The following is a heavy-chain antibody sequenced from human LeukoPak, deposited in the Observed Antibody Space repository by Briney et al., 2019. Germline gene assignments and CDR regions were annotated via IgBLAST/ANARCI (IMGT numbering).Heavy chain of an antibody. CDR1: GFTLSSYE. V-gene: IGHV3-23*01. J-gene: IGHJ3*02. Sequence: GGSLRLSCTASGFTLSSYEMSWIRQAPGRGLEWVSSIDYSGGDTHYADSVKGRFTISRDNSKNTLYLQMNSLRAEDTAVYYCAKDWLGPDSGYDWRAFDIWGQGTMVTVSS. CDR2: IDYSGGDT. CDR3: AKDWLGPDSGYDWRAFDI. D-gene: IGHD5-12*01.